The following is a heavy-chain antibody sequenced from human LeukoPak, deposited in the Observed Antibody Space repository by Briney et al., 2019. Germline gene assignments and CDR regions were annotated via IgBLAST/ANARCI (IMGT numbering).Heavy chain of an antibody. CDR1: GYTLTELS. Sequence: ASVKVSCKVSGYTLTELSMHWVRQAPGKGLGWMGGFDPEDGETIYAQKFQGRVTMTEDTSTDTAYMELSSLRSEDTAVYYCATVHPLRGDYYDSSGYYFDYWGQGTLVTVSS. V-gene: IGHV1-24*01. CDR3: ATVHPLRGDYYDSSGYYFDY. J-gene: IGHJ4*02. CDR2: FDPEDGET. D-gene: IGHD3-22*01.